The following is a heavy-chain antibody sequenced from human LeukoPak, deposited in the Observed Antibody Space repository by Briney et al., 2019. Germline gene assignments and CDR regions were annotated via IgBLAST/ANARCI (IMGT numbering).Heavy chain of an antibody. CDR3: ARVLKLSSGWYIVWFDP. J-gene: IGHJ5*02. V-gene: IGHV1-8*01. CDR2: MNPNSGNT. Sequence: ASVKVSCKASGYTFTSYDINWVRQATGQGLEWMGWMNPNSGNTGYAQKFQGRVTMTRNTSISTAYMELSSLRSEDTAVYYCARVLKLSSGWYIVWFDPWGQGTLVTVSS. D-gene: IGHD6-19*01. CDR1: GYTFTSYD.